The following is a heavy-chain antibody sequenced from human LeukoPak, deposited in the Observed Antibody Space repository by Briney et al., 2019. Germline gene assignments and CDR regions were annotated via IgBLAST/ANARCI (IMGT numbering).Heavy chain of an antibody. CDR3: ARGGDG. D-gene: IGHD3-16*01. J-gene: IGHJ4*02. Sequence: GGSLRLSCAASGFTFSTYSMNWVRQAPGKGPEWISYISNSGSTIYYADSVKGRFTISRDNAKNSLYLQMNSLRAEDTAVYYCARGGDGWGQGTLVTVSS. CDR1: GFTFSTYS. V-gene: IGHV3-48*01. CDR2: ISNSGSTI.